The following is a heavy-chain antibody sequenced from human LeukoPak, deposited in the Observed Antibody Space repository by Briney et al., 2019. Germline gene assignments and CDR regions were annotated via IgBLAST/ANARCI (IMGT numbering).Heavy chain of an antibody. D-gene: IGHD1-26*01. CDR2: IYYSGST. CDR1: GGSISSGGYY. J-gene: IGHJ2*01. V-gene: IGHV4-39*07. CDR3: AREAVGASLWYFDL. Sequence: PSETLSLTCTVSGGSISSGGYYWSWIRQPPGKGLEGIGSIYYSGSTYYNPSLKSRVTIPVDTSKNQFSLKLTSVTAPDTAVYYCAREAVGASLWYFDLWGRGTLVTVSS.